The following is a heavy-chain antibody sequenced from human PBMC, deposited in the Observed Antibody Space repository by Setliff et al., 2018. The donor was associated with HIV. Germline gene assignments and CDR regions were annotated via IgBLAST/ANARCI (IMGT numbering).Heavy chain of an antibody. CDR3: AAPLRYDSSGYYEEAFDI. V-gene: IGHV1-58*02. CDR2: IVVGSGNT. Sequence: SVKVSCKASGFTFTSSAMQWVRQARGQRLEWIGWIVVGSGNTNYAQKFQERVTITRDMSTSTAYMELSSLRSEDTAVYYCAAPLRYDSSGYYEEAFDIWGQGTMVTVSS. J-gene: IGHJ3*02. CDR1: GFTFTSSA. D-gene: IGHD3-22*01.